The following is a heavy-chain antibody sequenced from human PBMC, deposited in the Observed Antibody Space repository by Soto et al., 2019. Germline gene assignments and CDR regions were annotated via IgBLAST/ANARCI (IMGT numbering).Heavy chain of an antibody. CDR3: AAALGPGSSAGIY. D-gene: IGHD6-6*01. CDR1: GFTVNSNH. V-gene: IGHV3-53*01. J-gene: IGHJ4*02. Sequence: GGSLRLSCVASGFTVNSNHMSWVRQAPGKGLEWVSVLYSGGNTNYADSVKGRFIISRDSAKNTLYLQMNSLRVEDTAVYYCAAALGPGSSAGIYWGQGTLVTVSS. CDR2: LYSGGNT.